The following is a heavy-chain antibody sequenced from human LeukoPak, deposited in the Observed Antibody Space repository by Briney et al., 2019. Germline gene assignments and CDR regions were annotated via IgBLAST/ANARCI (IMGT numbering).Heavy chain of an antibody. J-gene: IGHJ4*02. V-gene: IGHV3-30*03. Sequence: GGSLRLSCATSGFTFSNYGMHWVRQAPGKGLQWVAIISYDGSNKYYADSVKGRFTISRDNSKNTLYLQMNSLRAEDTAVYYCARDRGLGGAPRGPFDYWGQGTLVTVSS. CDR2: ISYDGSNK. CDR3: ARDRGLGGAPRGPFDY. CDR1: GFTFSNYG. D-gene: IGHD3-16*01.